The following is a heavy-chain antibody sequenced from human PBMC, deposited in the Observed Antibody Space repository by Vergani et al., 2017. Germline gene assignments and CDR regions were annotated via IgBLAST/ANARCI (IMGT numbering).Heavy chain of an antibody. Sequence: QVQLQQWGAGLLKPSETLSLTCAVYGGSFSGYYWSWIRQPPGKGLEWIGEINNSGSANYNPALKSRVTISVDTSKNQFSLKLSSVTAADTAVYYCARGYSDFWRGYSNLFDPWGQGTLVTVSS. CDR2: INNSGSA. CDR3: ARGYSDFWRGYSNLFDP. D-gene: IGHD3-3*01. CDR1: GGSFSGYY. J-gene: IGHJ5*02. V-gene: IGHV4-34*01.